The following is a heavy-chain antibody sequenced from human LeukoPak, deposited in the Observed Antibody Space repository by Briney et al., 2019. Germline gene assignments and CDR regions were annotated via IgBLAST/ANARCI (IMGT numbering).Heavy chain of an antibody. CDR3: ARVSRIAAAVDY. J-gene: IGHJ4*02. V-gene: IGHV4-59*01. CDR2: IYYSGST. D-gene: IGHD6-13*01. CDR1: GGSISSYY. Sequence: SETLSLTCTVSGGSISSYYWSWIRQPPGKGLEWIGYIYYSGSTNYNPSLKSRVAISVDTSKNQFSLKLSSVTAADTAVYYCARVSRIAAAVDYWGQGTLVTVSS.